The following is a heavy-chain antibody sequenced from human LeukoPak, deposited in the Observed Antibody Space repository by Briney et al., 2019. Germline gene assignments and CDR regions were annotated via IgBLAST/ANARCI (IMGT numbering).Heavy chain of an antibody. CDR1: GYTFINYY. D-gene: IGHD6-19*01. V-gene: IGHV1-46*01. CDR3: ARDIRSGWYYFDY. J-gene: IGHJ4*02. Sequence: ASVKFSCKASGYTFINYYMHWVRQAPGQGLEWMGIINPSGGSTRYAQKFQGRVTMTRDTSTSTVYMELSSLRSEDTAVYYCARDIRSGWYYFDYWGQGTLVTVSS. CDR2: INPSGGST.